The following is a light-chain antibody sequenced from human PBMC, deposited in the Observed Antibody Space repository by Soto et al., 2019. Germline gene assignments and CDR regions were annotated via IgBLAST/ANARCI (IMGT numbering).Light chain of an antibody. CDR1: QSIGSG. Sequence: DIQMTQSPSTLSASVGDRVTITCRASQSIGSGLAWYQQKPAKAPNLLIYKGSSLESGVPSRFSGSGSGTEFTLTISSLQPDDFASYSCQQYNTSPYTFGQATQLEIE. CDR3: QQYNTSPYT. CDR2: KGS. J-gene: IGKJ2*01. V-gene: IGKV1-5*03.